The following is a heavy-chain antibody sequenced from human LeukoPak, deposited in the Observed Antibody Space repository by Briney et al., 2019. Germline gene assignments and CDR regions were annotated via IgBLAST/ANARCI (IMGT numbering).Heavy chain of an antibody. CDR2: ISGSGGST. CDR3: AKDPYYYGSGSYLFDY. D-gene: IGHD3-10*01. J-gene: IGHJ4*02. CDR1: GFTFSSYA. V-gene: IGHV3-23*01. Sequence: GGSLRLSCAASGFTFSSYAMSWVRQAPGKGLEWVSAISGSGGSTYYADSVKGRFTISRDNSKNTLYLQMNSLRAEDTAVYYCAKDPYYYGSGSYLFDYWGQGTLVTVSS.